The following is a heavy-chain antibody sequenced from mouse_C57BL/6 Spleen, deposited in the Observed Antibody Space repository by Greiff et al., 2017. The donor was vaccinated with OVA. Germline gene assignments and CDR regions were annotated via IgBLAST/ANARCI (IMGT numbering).Heavy chain of an antibody. V-gene: IGHV1-52*01. Sequence: VKVVEPGAELVRPGSSVKLSCKASGYTFTSYWMHWVKQRPIQGLEWIGNIDPSDSETHYNQKFKDKATLTVDKSSSTAYMQLSSLTSEDSAVYYCARGSFMDYWGQGTSVTVSS. CDR1: GYTFTSYW. CDR2: IDPSDSET. J-gene: IGHJ4*01. CDR3: ARGSFMDY.